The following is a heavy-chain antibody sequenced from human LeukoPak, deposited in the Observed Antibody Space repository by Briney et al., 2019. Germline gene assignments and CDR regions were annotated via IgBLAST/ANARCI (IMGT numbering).Heavy chain of an antibody. V-gene: IGHV3-30*01. J-gene: IGHJ4*02. CDR3: ARASVTTPFDY. CDR2: ISYDGSNK. D-gene: IGHD4-17*01. Sequence: VPFISYDGSNKYYAPSVKARFTISRDNSKNTLYLQMNSLRAEDTAVYYCARASVTTPFDYWGQGTLVTVSS.